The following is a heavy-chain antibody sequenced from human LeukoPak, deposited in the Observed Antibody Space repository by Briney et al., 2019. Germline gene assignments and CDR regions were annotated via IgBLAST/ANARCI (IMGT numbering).Heavy chain of an antibody. CDR1: GGSISSGDYY. Sequence: SETLSLTCTVSGGSISSGDYYWSWIRQPPGKGLEWIAYMYYSGSTYYNPSLKSRVTMSADTSKNQFSLKLSSVTAADTAVYYCARHQQYSSSSAGPYFDYWGQGTLVTVSS. CDR2: MYYSGST. CDR3: ARHQQYSSSSAGPYFDY. V-gene: IGHV4-30-4*01. D-gene: IGHD6-6*01. J-gene: IGHJ4*02.